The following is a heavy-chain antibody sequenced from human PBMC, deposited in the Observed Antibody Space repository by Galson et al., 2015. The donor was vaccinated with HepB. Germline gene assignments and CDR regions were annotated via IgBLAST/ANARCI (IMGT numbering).Heavy chain of an antibody. Sequence: SVKVSCKASGGTFSSYAISWVRQAPGQGLEWMGGIIPIFGTANYAQKFQGRVTITADESTSTAYMELSSLRSEDTAVYYCARDLIAARSQGTEPGYMDVWGKGTTVTVSS. CDR2: IIPIFGTA. CDR1: GGTFSSYA. J-gene: IGHJ6*03. V-gene: IGHV1-69*13. CDR3: ARDLIAARSQGTEPGYMDV. D-gene: IGHD6-13*01.